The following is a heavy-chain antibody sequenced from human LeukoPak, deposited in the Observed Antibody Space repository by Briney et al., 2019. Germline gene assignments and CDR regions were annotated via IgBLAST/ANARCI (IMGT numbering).Heavy chain of an antibody. J-gene: IGHJ4*02. CDR2: ISYDGSNK. V-gene: IGHV3-30*18. CDR3: AKGGGEGATLDY. D-gene: IGHD1-26*01. CDR1: GFTFSSYG. Sequence: PGGSLRLSCAASGFTFSSYGMPWVRQAPGKGLEWVAVISYDGSNKYYADSVKGRFTISRDNSKNTLYLQMNSLRAEDTAVYYCAKGGGEGATLDYWGQGTLVTVSS.